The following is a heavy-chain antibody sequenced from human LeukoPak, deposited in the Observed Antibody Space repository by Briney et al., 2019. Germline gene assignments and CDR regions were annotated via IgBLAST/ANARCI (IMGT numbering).Heavy chain of an antibody. J-gene: IGHJ4*02. CDR2: LYFSGNP. Sequence: SGTLSLTCTVSGASVSSSDYYWGWIRQPPGVRLEWIGNLYFSGNPYYNPSLNSRVTISVDTSKNQFSLKMRSVTAADTAVYYCARLGSGYPTPDYWGQGTLVTVSS. CDR1: GASVSSSDYY. D-gene: IGHD6-19*01. V-gene: IGHV4-39*01. CDR3: ARLGSGYPTPDY.